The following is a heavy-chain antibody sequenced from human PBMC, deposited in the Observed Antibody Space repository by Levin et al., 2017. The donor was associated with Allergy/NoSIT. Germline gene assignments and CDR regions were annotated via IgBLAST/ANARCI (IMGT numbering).Heavy chain of an antibody. V-gene: IGHV3-30*18. Sequence: QPGGSLRLSCAASGFRFSSFGMHWVRQAPGKGLDWVAVISFDGSDKYYADSVKGRFTISRDNSKNRLFLQMNSLRAEDTALYYCTKDVVFGTSSWSLDYWGQGAQVTVSS. D-gene: IGHD6-13*01. CDR2: ISFDGSDK. CDR3: TKDVVFGTSSWSLDY. J-gene: IGHJ4*02. CDR1: GFRFSSFG.